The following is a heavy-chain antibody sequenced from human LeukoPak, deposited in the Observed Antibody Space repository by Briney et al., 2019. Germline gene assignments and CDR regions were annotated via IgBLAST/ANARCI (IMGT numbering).Heavy chain of an antibody. CDR3: AARGVVVTATGH. CDR2: IYSDGNT. V-gene: IGHV3-53*01. Sequence: PGGSLRLSCAASGFSLSDNYVSWVRQAPGKGLAWVSVIYSDGNTYYADSVKGRFIISRDNSENTLYLQMNRLRAEDTAVYYCAARGVVVTATGHWGQGTLVTVSS. D-gene: IGHD2-21*02. J-gene: IGHJ4*02. CDR1: GFSLSDNY.